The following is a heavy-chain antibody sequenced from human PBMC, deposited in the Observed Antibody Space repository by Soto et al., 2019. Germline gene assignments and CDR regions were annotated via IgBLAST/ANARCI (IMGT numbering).Heavy chain of an antibody. CDR2: ISPYNNNT. V-gene: IGHV1-18*04. Sequence: QVQLVQSGLEVEKPGASVKVSCKTSGYTFTRDGLSWVRQAPGQGLEWMGWISPYNNNTKYAQRFQGRVTMTTDTSTNTVYMELTSLPSADTAVYYCARDRRGLRSPYFGSQYFDSWGQGTLVTVSS. J-gene: IGHJ4*02. D-gene: IGHD1-26*01. CDR1: GYTFTRDG. CDR3: ARDRRGLRSPYFGSQYFDS.